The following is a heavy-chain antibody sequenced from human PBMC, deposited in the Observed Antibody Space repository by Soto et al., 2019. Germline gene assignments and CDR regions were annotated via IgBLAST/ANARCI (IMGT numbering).Heavy chain of an antibody. CDR2: IDYSGNT. CDR3: ARGLGVYGMDV. D-gene: IGHD3-9*01. Sequence: QVQLQESGPGLVKPSQTLSLTCTVSGGSINSADYYWSWIRQHPGKGLEWIGYIDYSGNTYYNPSLKSRVTISVDPAKNQISLKLSSVTAADTAVYYCARGLGVYGMDVWGQGTAVTVSS. J-gene: IGHJ6*02. CDR1: GGSINSADYY. V-gene: IGHV4-31*03.